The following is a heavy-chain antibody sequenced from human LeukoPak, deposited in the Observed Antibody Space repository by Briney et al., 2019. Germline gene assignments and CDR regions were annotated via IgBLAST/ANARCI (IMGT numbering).Heavy chain of an antibody. J-gene: IGHJ4*02. CDR2: ISYDGSNK. Sequence: GGSLRLSCAASGFTFSSYAMHWVRQAPGKGLEWVAVISYDGSNKYYADSVKGRFTISRDNSKNTLYLQMNSLRAEDTAVYYCARDVGTYYYDSSGYYDYRGQGTLVTVSS. CDR1: GFTFSSYA. CDR3: ARDVGTYYYDSSGYYDY. D-gene: IGHD3-22*01. V-gene: IGHV3-30-3*01.